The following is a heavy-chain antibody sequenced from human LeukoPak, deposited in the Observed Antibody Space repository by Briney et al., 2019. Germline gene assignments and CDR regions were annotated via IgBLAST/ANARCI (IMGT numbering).Heavy chain of an antibody. J-gene: IGHJ4*02. CDR3: ARGLSPGGDLKNHFDY. CDR1: GGSISSGGYY. Sequence: PSETLSLTCTVSGGSISSGGYYWSWIRQPPGKGLEWIGYIYYSGSTNYNPSLKSRVTISVDTSKNQFSLKLSSVTAADTAVYYCARGLSPGGDLKNHFDYWGQGTLVTVSS. D-gene: IGHD3-16*01. CDR2: IYYSGST. V-gene: IGHV4-61*08.